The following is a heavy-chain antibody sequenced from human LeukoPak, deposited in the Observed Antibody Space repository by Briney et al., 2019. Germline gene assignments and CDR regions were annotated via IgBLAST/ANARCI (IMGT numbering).Heavy chain of an antibody. CDR2: INGDGSNS. J-gene: IGHJ4*02. Sequence: GGSLRLSCVAPGFTFTTYWMHWVRHAPGKGLVWVSRINGDGSNSNYADSVKGRFTISRDNARNTLYLQMNGLRAEDTALYYCARTSPTSHFDFWGQGTLVTVSS. D-gene: IGHD3-16*01. CDR3: ARTSPTSHFDF. V-gene: IGHV3-74*01. CDR1: GFTFTTYW.